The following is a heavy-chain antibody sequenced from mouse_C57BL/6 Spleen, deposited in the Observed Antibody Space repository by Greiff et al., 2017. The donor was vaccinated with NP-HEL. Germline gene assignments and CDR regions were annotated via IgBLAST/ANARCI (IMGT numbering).Heavy chain of an antibody. J-gene: IGHJ2*01. CDR2: IYPGDGDT. D-gene: IGHD6-1*01. CDR3: ARRGPSRFPGFDY. CDR1: GYAFSSYW. V-gene: IGHV1-80*01. Sequence: VQLQQSGAELVKPGASVKISCKASGYAFSSYWMNWVKQRPGKGLEWIGQIYPGDGDTNYNGKFKGKATLTADKSSSTAYMQLSSLTSEDSAVYFCARRGPSRFPGFDYWGQGTTLTVSS.